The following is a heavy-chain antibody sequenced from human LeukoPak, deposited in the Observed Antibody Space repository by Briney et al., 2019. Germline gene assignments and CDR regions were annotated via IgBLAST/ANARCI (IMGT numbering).Heavy chain of an antibody. CDR2: INSDGNST. CDR1: GLTFSSYW. Sequence: PGGSLSLSCAASGLTFSSYWMHWVRQVPGKGLVWVSRINSDGNSTTYADSVKGRFTISRDNAKNTLYLQMNSLRAEDTAVYYCVRAAAIAVAGTSLLRYWGQGTLVTVSS. V-gene: IGHV3-74*01. J-gene: IGHJ4*02. D-gene: IGHD6-19*01. CDR3: VRAAAIAVAGTSLLRY.